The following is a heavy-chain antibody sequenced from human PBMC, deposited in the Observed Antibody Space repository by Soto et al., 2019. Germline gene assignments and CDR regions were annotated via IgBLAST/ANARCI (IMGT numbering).Heavy chain of an antibody. CDR1: GGSISSGGYY. D-gene: IGHD3-3*01. V-gene: IGHV4-31*03. Sequence: PSETLSLTCTVSGGSISSGGYYWSWIRQHPGRGLEWIGYIYYSGSAYYNPSLKSRVTISVDTSKNQFSLKLSSVTAADTAVYYCARAPPYYDFWSGYYPYYFDYWGQGTLVTVSS. CDR3: ARAPPYYDFWSGYYPYYFDY. CDR2: IYYSGSA. J-gene: IGHJ4*02.